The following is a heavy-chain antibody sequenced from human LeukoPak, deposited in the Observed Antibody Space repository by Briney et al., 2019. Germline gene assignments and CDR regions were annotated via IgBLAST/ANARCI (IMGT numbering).Heavy chain of an antibody. V-gene: IGHV4-30-4*07. CDR2: IYYSGST. CDR3: ARDRRFSYGSGNYYMDV. D-gene: IGHD3-10*01. J-gene: IGHJ6*03. CDR1: GGFISSGGYS. Sequence: SETLSLTCAVSGGFISSGGYSWSWIRQPPGKGLEWIGYIYYSGSTYYNPSLKSRVTISVDTSKNQFSLKLSSVTAADTAVYYCARDRRFSYGSGNYYMDVWGKGTTVTVSS.